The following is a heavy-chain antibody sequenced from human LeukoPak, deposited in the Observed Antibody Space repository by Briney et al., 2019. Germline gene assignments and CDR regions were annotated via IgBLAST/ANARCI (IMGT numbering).Heavy chain of an antibody. V-gene: IGHV3-21*01. D-gene: IGHD3-3*02. CDR3: ARDPPSFAL. CDR1: GFPFISYN. J-gene: IGHJ4*02. CDR2: ISSSSTYI. Sequence: KPGGSLRLSCSASGFPFISYNMNWVGQAPGKAPGWVSSISSSSTYIYYADSVKGRFTISRDNAKNSLYLQMNSLRAEDTAVYYCARDPPSFALWGQGTLVTVSS.